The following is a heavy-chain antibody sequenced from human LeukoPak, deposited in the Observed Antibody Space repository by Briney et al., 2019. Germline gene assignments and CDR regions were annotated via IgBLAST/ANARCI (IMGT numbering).Heavy chain of an antibody. J-gene: IGHJ4*02. D-gene: IGHD1-26*01. V-gene: IGHV3-74*01. CDR2: INTDGSTT. Sequence: GGSLRFSCAASGFTLSTYWMHWFGKAPGKGLAWLSRINTDGSTTTYADSVKGRFTISRDNAKNTLYLQVNSLRAEDTAVYYCARGGIGSPTVDYWGQGTLVTLSS. CDR1: GFTLSTYW. CDR3: ARGGIGSPTVDY.